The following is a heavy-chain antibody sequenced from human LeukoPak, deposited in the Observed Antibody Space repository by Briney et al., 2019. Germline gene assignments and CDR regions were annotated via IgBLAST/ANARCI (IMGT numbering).Heavy chain of an antibody. V-gene: IGHV4-59*01. Sequence: PGGSLRLSCVASGFTFSSYAMSWIRQPPGKGLEWIGYIYYSGTTNYNPSLKSRVTISIDTSKNQFSLKLSSVTAADTAVYYCARCFGSGCPNGVFDYWGQGTLVTVSS. D-gene: IGHD6-19*01. J-gene: IGHJ4*02. CDR2: IYYSGTT. CDR3: ARCFGSGCPNGVFDY. CDR1: GFTFSSYA.